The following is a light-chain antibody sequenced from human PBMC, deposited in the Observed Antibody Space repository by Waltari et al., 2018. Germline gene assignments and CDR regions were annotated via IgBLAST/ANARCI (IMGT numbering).Light chain of an antibody. CDR2: QET. Sequence: SYELTQPPSVSVSPGQTATISCSGDKLGDKYVCWYQQRPGQSPVLFIYQETKRPSGIPERFSGSISGNTATLTISGTQAMDEADYYCQAWDSSTAAVFGGGTKLTVL. CDR3: QAWDSSTAAV. V-gene: IGLV3-1*01. CDR1: KLGDKY. J-gene: IGLJ2*01.